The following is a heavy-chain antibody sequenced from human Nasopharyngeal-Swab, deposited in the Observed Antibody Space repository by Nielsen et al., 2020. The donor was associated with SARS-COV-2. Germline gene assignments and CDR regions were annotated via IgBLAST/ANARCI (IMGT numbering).Heavy chain of an antibody. J-gene: IGHJ6*03. D-gene: IGHD4-11*01. CDR2: IKSKADGGTT. CDR3: TRDRLAVTTYYYYYYMDV. V-gene: IGHV3-15*01. Sequence: VRQAPGKGLEWVGRIKSKADGGTTEYAAPVKGRFTISRDDSRNTQSLQMNSLKTEDTAVYYCTRDRLAVTTYYYYYYMDVWGKGTTVTVSS.